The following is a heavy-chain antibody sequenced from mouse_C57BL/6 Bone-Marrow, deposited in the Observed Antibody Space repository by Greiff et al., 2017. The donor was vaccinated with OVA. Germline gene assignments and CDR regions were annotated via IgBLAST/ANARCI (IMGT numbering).Heavy chain of an antibody. J-gene: IGHJ2*01. V-gene: IGHV14-4*01. CDR3: TTDGYYD. CDR2: IDPENGDT. CDR1: GFNIKDDY. Sequence: EVNVVESGAELVRPGASVKLSCTASGFNIKDDYMHWVQQRPEQGLEWIGWIDPENGDTEYASKFQGKATITADTSSNTAYLQLSSLTSEDTAVYYCTTDGYYDWGQGTTLTVSS. D-gene: IGHD2-3*01.